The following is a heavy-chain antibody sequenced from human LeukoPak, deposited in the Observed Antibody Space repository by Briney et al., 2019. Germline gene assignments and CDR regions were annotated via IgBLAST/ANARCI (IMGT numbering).Heavy chain of an antibody. V-gene: IGHV4-30-4*01. D-gene: IGHD6-13*01. CDR1: GGSISSYY. CDR3: ARAGSSWLGWFDP. J-gene: IGHJ5*02. CDR2: IYYSGST. Sequence: SETLSLTCTVSGGSISSYYWSWIRQPPGKGLEWIGYIYYSGSTYYNPSLKSRVTISVDTSKNQFSLKLSSVTAADTAVYYCARAGSSWLGWFDPWGQGTLVTVSS.